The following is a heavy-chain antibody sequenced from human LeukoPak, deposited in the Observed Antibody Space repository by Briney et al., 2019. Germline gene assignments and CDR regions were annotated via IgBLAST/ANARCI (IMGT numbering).Heavy chain of an antibody. J-gene: IGHJ6*03. V-gene: IGHV4-4*07. Sequence: PSETLSLTCTVSGGSISSYYWSWIRQPAGKGLEWIGRIYTSGSTNYNPSLKSRVTISVDTSKNQFSLKLSSVTAADTAVYYCARDAYGGYVYYYYYMDVWGKGTTVTVSS. CDR2: IYTSGST. CDR3: ARDAYGGYVYYYYYMDV. CDR1: GGSISSYY. D-gene: IGHD5-12*01.